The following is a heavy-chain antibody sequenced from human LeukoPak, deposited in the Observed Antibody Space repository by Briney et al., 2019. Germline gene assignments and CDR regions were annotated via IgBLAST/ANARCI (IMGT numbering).Heavy chain of an antibody. D-gene: IGHD2-2*01. CDR2: INPNSDNT. CDR1: GYTFTSYD. V-gene: IGHV1-8*03. J-gene: IGHJ4*02. Sequence: LGASVKVSCKASGYTFTSYDVNWVRQATGQGLEWMGWINPNSDNTDYAQKFQGRVTFTRNTSINTAYMELTSLRSEDTAVYYCAIGAVGFDYWGQGTLVTVSS. CDR3: AIGAVGFDY.